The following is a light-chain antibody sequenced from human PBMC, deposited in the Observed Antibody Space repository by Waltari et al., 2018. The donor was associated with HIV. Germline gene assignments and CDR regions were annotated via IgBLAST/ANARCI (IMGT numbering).Light chain of an antibody. J-gene: IGLJ3*02. Sequence: QSVLTQPPSASGTPGQRGPIPCSGNSSNIGSNTVSWYQQLPGTAPKLLIYSNNQRPSGVPDRFSGSKSGTSASLAISGLQSEDEADYYCAAWDDSLNGWVFGGGTKLTVV. CDR2: SNN. CDR3: AAWDDSLNGWV. V-gene: IGLV1-44*01. CDR1: SSNIGSNT.